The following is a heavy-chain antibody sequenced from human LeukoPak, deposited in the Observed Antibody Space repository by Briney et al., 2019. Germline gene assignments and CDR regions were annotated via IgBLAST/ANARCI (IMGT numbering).Heavy chain of an antibody. CDR2: MNPNSGNT. Sequence: EASVKVSCKASGYTFTSYGISWVRQAPGQGLEWMGWMNPNSGNTGYAQKFQGRVTMTRNTSISTAYMELSSLRSEDTAVYYCAPSAMGSGSSRGFDYWGQGTLVTVSS. V-gene: IGHV1-8*02. J-gene: IGHJ4*02. CDR1: GYTFTSYG. CDR3: APSAMGSGSSRGFDY. D-gene: IGHD3-10*01.